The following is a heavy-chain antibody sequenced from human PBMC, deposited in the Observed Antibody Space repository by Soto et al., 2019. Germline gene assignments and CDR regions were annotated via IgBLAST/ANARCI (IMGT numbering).Heavy chain of an antibody. V-gene: IGHV3-33*01. CDR3: ASCLAGASDCNGWDV. J-gene: IGHJ6*02. Sequence: GGSVRLSCSASVFTFSNYGMHWVRQAPGKGLEWVAIIWHDGNNKYYADSVRGRFIISRDNSKNRLYLHMNSLRAEDTAVYDCASCLAGASDCNGWDVWGHGNALAVSS. D-gene: IGHD2-21*02. CDR2: IWHDGNNK. CDR1: VFTFSNYG.